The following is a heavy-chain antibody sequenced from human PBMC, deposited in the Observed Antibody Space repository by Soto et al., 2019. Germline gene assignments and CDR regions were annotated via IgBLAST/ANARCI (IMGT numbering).Heavy chain of an antibody. Sequence: GASVKVSCKASGGTFSSYAISWVRQAPGQGLEWMGGIIPIFGTANYAQKFQGRVTITADESTSTAYMELSSLRSEDTAVYYCARNSPGIVGATPWVYYYYGMDVWGQGTTVTVSS. D-gene: IGHD1-26*01. J-gene: IGHJ6*02. CDR1: GGTFSSYA. V-gene: IGHV1-69*13. CDR3: ARNSPGIVGATPWVYYYYGMDV. CDR2: IIPIFGTA.